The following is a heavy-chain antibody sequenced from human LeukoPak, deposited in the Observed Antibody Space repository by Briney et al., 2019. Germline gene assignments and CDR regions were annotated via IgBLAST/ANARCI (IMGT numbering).Heavy chain of an antibody. CDR1: GYTFTDNF. CDR2: ISPTNGDT. CDR3: VRDGLHWDYDY. Sequence: ASVKVSCKTSGYTFTDNFIHWVRQAPGQGLEWMGWISPTNGDTRYAQKFQGRVAMTRDTSISTGYMELSRLRSDDTAVYYCVRDGLHWDYDYWGQGTQVAVSS. D-gene: IGHD1-7*01. J-gene: IGHJ4*02. V-gene: IGHV1-2*02.